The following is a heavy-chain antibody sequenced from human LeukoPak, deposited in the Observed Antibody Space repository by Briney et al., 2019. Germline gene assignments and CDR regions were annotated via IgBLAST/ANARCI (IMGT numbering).Heavy chain of an antibody. CDR2: ISSSSSYI. V-gene: IGHV3-21*01. D-gene: IGHD4-23*01. CDR1: GFTFSSYS. J-gene: IGHJ4*02. Sequence: PGGSLRLSCAASGFTFSSYSMNRVRQAPGKGLEWVSSISSSSSYIYYADSVKGRFTISRDNAKNSLYLQMNSLRAEDTAVYYCARDLHYGGNLDYWGQGTLVTVSS. CDR3: ARDLHYGGNLDY.